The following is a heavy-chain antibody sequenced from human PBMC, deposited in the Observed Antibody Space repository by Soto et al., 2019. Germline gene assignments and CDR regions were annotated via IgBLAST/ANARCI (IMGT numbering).Heavy chain of an antibody. CDR2: INPNSGGT. D-gene: IGHD1-26*01. CDR3: PRDIVGAFDI. V-gene: IGHV1-2*04. J-gene: IGHJ3*02. CDR1: GYTFTGYY. Sequence: ASVKVSCKASGYTFTGYYMHWVRQAPGQGREWMGWINPNSGGTNYAQKFQGWVTMTRDTSTSTAYMELSRLRSDDTAVYYCPRDIVGAFDIWGQGTMVTVSS.